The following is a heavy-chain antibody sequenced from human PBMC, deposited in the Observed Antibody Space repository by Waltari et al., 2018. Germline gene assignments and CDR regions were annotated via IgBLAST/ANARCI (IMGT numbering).Heavy chain of an antibody. CDR1: GYSFTTYL. J-gene: IGHJ3*01. CDR3: AKGLSIFGVVTRPDAFDV. CDR2: ITAASGYT. V-gene: IGHV1-3*03. D-gene: IGHD3-3*01. Sequence: QVQLVQSGAEVKRPGASVKVSCKASGYSFTTYLIHWVRQAPGQRLEWMGWITAASGYTEYSQAFQGRVTITRDTSANTAYMELNSLRSEDMAVYYCAKGLSIFGVVTRPDAFDVWGQGTVVTVS.